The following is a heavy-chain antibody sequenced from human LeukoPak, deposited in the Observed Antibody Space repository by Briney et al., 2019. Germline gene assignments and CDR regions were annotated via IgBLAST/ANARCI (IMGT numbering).Heavy chain of an antibody. CDR3: ARGTRYSETDY. CDR1: GYTFTSYD. D-gene: IGHD5-12*01. J-gene: IGHJ4*02. CDR2: MNPNSGST. Sequence: GASVKVSCKASGYTFTSYDINWVRQATGQGLEWMGWMNPNSGSTGYAQKFQGRVTTTRNTSISTAYMELSSLRSEDTAVYYCARGTRYSETDYWGQGTLVTVSS. V-gene: IGHV1-8*01.